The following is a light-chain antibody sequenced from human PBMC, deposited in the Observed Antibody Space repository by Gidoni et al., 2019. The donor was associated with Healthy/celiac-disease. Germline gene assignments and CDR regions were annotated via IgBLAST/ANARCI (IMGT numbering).Light chain of an antibody. J-gene: IGKJ3*01. CDR3: QQYNNWPLLFT. V-gene: IGKV3-15*01. Sequence: EIVMTQSPATLSVSPGERATLSCRASQSVSSNLAWYQQKPGQAPRLLIYGASTRATGIPARFSGSGSGIEFTLTISSLQSEDFAVYYCQQYNNWPLLFTFGPGTKVDIK. CDR1: QSVSSN. CDR2: GAS.